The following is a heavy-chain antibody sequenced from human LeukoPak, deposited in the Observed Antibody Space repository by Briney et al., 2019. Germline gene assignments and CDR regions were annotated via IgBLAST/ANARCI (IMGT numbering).Heavy chain of an antibody. CDR1: VYTFTSYG. CDR3: ARDGKYSSGHYFDY. D-gene: IGHD6-19*01. CDR2: VSAYNGDT. Sequence: ASVKVSCKASVYTFTSYGISWVRQAPGQGLEWMGWVSAYNGDTNYAQNLQDRVTVTTDASTRTAYMELRSLRSDDTAVYYCARDGKYSSGHYFDYWGQGTLVTVSS. J-gene: IGHJ4*02. V-gene: IGHV1-18*01.